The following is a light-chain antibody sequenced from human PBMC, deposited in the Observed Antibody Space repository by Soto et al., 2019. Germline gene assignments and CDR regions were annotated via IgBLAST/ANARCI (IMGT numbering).Light chain of an antibody. CDR3: QQSYSTPLWT. Sequence: DIQMTKSPASLSASVGARVTITCRASQSISSYLNWYQQKPGKAPKLLIYAASSLQSGVPSRFSGSGSGTDFTLTISSLQPEDFATYYCQQSYSTPLWTFGQGTKVEIK. CDR2: AAS. V-gene: IGKV1-39*01. J-gene: IGKJ1*01. CDR1: QSISSY.